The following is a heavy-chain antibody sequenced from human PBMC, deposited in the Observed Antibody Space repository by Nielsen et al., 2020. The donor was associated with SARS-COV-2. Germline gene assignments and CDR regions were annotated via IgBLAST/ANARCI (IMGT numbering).Heavy chain of an antibody. V-gene: IGHV3-21*01. CDR2: ISSSSSYI. J-gene: IGHJ6*02. Sequence: VRQMPGKGLEWVSSISSSSSYIYYADSVKGRFTISRDNAKNSLYLQMNSLRAEDTAVYYCARDLGYDFWSGYQYYYGMDVWGQGTTVTVSS. D-gene: IGHD3-3*01. CDR3: ARDLGYDFWSGYQYYYGMDV.